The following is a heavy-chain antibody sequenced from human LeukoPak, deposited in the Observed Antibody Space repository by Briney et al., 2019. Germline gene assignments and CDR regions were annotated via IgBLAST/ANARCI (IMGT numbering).Heavy chain of an antibody. CDR3: ARSDSGYDRVVGATQDY. CDR2: MNPNSGNT. Sequence: GASVKVSCKASGYTFTSYDINWVRQATGQGLEWMGWMNPNSGNTGYAQKFQGRVTMTRNTSISTAYMELSSLRSEDTAVYYCARSDSGYDRVVGATQDYWGQGTLVTVSS. J-gene: IGHJ4*02. D-gene: IGHD5-12*01. CDR1: GYTFTSYD. V-gene: IGHV1-8*01.